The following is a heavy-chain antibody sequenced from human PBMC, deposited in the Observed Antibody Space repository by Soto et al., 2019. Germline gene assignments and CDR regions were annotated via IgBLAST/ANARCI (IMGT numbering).Heavy chain of an antibody. CDR2: ISGSGGST. CDR3: AKDVWGYYGSERRSPFDY. V-gene: IGHV3-23*01. Sequence: GGSLRLSCAASGFTFSSYAMSWVRQAPGKGLEWVSAISGSGGSTYYADSVKGRFTISRDNSKNTLYLQMNSLRAEDTAVYYCAKDVWGYYGSERRSPFDYWGQGTLVTVSS. D-gene: IGHD3-10*01. J-gene: IGHJ4*02. CDR1: GFTFSSYA.